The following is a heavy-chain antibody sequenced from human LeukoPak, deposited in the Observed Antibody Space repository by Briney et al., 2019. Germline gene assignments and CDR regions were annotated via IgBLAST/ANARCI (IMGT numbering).Heavy chain of an antibody. D-gene: IGHD2-2*03. CDR1: GYSFPTYW. J-gene: IGHJ4*02. Sequence: GESLKISCKGPGYSFPTYWIAWVRQMPGKGVEWMGIIYPDESNIRYSPSFQGQVTISADKSISTAYLQWSSLKASDTAMYYCARPPSRGYSSSFEYWGQGTLVTVSS. V-gene: IGHV5-51*01. CDR2: IYPDESNI. CDR3: ARPPSRGYSSSFEY.